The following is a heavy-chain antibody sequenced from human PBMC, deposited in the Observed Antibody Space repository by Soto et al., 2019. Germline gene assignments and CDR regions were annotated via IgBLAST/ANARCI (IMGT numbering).Heavy chain of an antibody. CDR3: VKGSASGRPYRYQH. Sequence: GGSLRLSCAASGFTFSNCAMSWVRQTPAKGLEWVSAITGGGDDTYYADSVKGRFTISRDNSKNTVSLQMDSLRDEDSALYYCVKGSASGRPYRYQHWGQRALATDPS. D-gene: IGHD3-9*01. CDR1: GFTFSNCA. V-gene: IGHV3-23*01. CDR2: ITGGGDDT. J-gene: IGHJ4*02.